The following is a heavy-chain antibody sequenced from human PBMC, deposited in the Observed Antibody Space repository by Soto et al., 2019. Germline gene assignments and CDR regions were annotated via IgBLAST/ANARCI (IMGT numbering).Heavy chain of an antibody. J-gene: IGHJ5*02. CDR1: GDGVSSKTAA. CDR3: ARVSFDHFVHWFDP. Sequence: SQTLSLTCAISGDGVSSKTAAWNWIRQSPSRGLEWLGRTYFRSKWYNDYAISVKSRITINPDTSKNQFSLLLNSVTPEDTAVYYCARVSFDHFVHWFDPWGQGTLVTVSS. D-gene: IGHD3-9*01. CDR2: TYFRSKWYN. V-gene: IGHV6-1*01.